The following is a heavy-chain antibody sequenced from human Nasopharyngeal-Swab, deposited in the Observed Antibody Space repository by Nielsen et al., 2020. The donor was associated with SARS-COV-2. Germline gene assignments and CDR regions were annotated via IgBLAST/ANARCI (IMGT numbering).Heavy chain of an antibody. CDR2: ISGGGT. Sequence: GESLKISCAASGFIFSNYAMTWVRRAPGKGLEWVSGISGGGTFYGDSVKGRFTVSRDNSRNILFLHMNSLREEDTGVYYCAGRIVGATLGWELGHGLDVWGLGTTVTVSS. D-gene: IGHD1-26*01. CDR1: GFIFSNYA. V-gene: IGHV3-23*01. J-gene: IGHJ6*02. CDR3: AGRIVGATLGWELGHGLDV.